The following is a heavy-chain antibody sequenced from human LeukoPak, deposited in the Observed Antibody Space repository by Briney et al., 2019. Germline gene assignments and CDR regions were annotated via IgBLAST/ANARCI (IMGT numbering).Heavy chain of an antibody. V-gene: IGHV6-1*01. CDR3: ARQIVVVPTAMVMGWFHP. J-gene: IGHJ5*02. CDR2: TYYRSKWYH. D-gene: IGHD2-2*01. CDR1: GDSVSSNGAA. Sequence: PSQTLSLTCAISGDSVSSNGAAWNWIRQSPSRGLEWLGRTYYRSKWYHDYAVSVQSRITITPDTSKNQFSLQLNSVTPEDTAVYYCARQIVVVPTAMVMGWFHPWGQGTLVTVSS.